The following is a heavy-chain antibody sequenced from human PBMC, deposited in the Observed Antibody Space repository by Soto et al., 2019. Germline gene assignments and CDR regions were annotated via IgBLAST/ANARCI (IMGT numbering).Heavy chain of an antibody. D-gene: IGHD3-10*01. J-gene: IGHJ4*02. CDR2: IIPFHGVT. V-gene: IGHV1-69*08. CDR1: GGTFSPYT. Sequence: QVQLVQSGAEVKKPGSSVKVSCKASGGTFSPYTINWVRQAPGQGLEWMGRIIPFHGVTNYAQKFQARVTITADKSTSTAYMELGGLRFEDTAMYYCTRDWEITVSTGSFGGFWGRGTLVTVSS. CDR3: TRDWEITVSTGSFGGF.